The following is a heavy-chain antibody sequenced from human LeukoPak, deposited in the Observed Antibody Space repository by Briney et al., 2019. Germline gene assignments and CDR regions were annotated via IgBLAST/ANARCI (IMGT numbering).Heavy chain of an antibody. Sequence: GGSLRLSCAAPGFSFSGNGMHWVRQAPGEGLQWVAFIRYHGINKYYAESVKGRFTISRDNSKNTLFLDMNSLSVEDTGVYYCAKFHKIWDSGDHDYFDSWGQGTLVTVSS. CDR2: IRYHGINK. D-gene: IGHD2-21*01. V-gene: IGHV3-30*02. CDR1: GFSFSGNG. CDR3: AKFHKIWDSGDHDYFDS. J-gene: IGHJ4*02.